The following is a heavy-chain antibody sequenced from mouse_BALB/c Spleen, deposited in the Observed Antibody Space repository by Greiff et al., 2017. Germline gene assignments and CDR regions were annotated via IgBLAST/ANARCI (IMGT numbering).Heavy chain of an antibody. CDR3: ARSYYYGSSSYFDY. D-gene: IGHD1-1*01. Sequence: VQLQQSGPGLVAPSQSLSITCTVSGFSLTSYGVHWVRQPPGKGLEWLGVIWAGGSTNYNSALMSRLSISKDNSKSQVFLKMNSLQTDDTAMYYCARSYYYGSSSYFDYWGQGTTLTVSS. CDR1: GFSLTSYG. CDR2: IWAGGST. V-gene: IGHV2-9*02. J-gene: IGHJ2*01.